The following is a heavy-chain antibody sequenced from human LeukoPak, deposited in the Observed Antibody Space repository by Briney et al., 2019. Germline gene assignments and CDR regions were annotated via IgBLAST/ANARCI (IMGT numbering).Heavy chain of an antibody. Sequence: ASVRVACKTSGYTLTSYGTTWVRQAPGQGLEWMGWISGYNGHTDYAQNLQGRVTMTIDTSTSTAYMELTRLRSDDTAVYYCARKIAGVWFDPWGQGTLVTVSS. V-gene: IGHV1-18*01. CDR1: GYTLTSYG. J-gene: IGHJ5*02. CDR3: ARKIAGVWFDP. CDR2: ISGYNGHT. D-gene: IGHD6-13*01.